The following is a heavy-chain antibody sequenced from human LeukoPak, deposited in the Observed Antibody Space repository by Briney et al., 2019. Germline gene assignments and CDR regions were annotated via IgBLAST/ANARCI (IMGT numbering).Heavy chain of an antibody. Sequence: GGSLRLSCTASGFTFGDYAMSWVRQAPGKGLEWVGFIRSKAYGGTTEYAASVKGRFTISRDDSKSIAYLQMNSLKTEDTAVYYCTRDDGYSSSWYAKDAFDVWGQGTMVTVSS. CDR2: IRSKAYGGTT. D-gene: IGHD6-13*01. CDR3: TRDDGYSSSWYAKDAFDV. J-gene: IGHJ3*01. CDR1: GFTFGDYA. V-gene: IGHV3-49*04.